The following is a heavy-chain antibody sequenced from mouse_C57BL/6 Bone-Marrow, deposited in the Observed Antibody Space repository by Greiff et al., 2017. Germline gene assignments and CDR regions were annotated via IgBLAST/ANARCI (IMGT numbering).Heavy chain of an antibody. J-gene: IGHJ1*03. CDR2: INPSSGYT. V-gene: IGHV1-4*01. Sequence: SGAELARPGASVKMSCKASGYTFTSYTMHWVKQRPGQGLEWIGYINPSSGYTKYNQKFKDKATLTADKSSSTAYMQLSSLTSEDSAVYYCARYGITTGYFDVWGTGTTVTVSS. CDR3: ARYGITTGYFDV. CDR1: GYTFTSYT. D-gene: IGHD1-1*01.